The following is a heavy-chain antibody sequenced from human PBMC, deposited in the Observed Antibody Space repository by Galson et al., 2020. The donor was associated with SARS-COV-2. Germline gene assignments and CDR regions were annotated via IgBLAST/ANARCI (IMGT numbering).Heavy chain of an antibody. CDR3: AKAPRMTALTTPWYYYGMDV. Sequence: TGGSLRLSCAASGFTLSGYGIHWVRQAPGKGLEWVAVTSYDGSKKYYADSVKGRFTISRDNSKNTLYLQMNSLRVEDTAVYYCAKAPRMTALTTPWYYYGMDVWGQGTTVSVSS. V-gene: IGHV3-30*18. CDR1: GFTLSGYG. CDR2: TSYDGSKK. J-gene: IGHJ6*02. D-gene: IGHD4-4*01.